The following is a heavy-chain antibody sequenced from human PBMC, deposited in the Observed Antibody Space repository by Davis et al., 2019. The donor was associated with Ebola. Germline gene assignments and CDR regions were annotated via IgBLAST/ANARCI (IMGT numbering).Heavy chain of an antibody. Sequence: GESLKISCKGSGYSFTSYWISWVRQMPGKGLERRGRIYPSDSYTNYSPSFPGQVTISVDRSITTAYLQWSSLKASDSAMYYCARQEGLYGSIDARGQGTLVTVSS. V-gene: IGHV5-10-1*04. J-gene: IGHJ5*02. D-gene: IGHD6-13*01. CDR2: IYPSDSYT. CDR3: ARQEGLYGSIDA. CDR1: GYSFTSYW.